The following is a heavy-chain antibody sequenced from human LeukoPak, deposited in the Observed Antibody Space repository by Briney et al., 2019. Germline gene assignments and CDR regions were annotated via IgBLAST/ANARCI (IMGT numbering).Heavy chain of an antibody. CDR1: GGSISSGDYY. Sequence: PSETLSLTCTVSGGSISSGDYYWSWIRQPPGKGLEWIGYIYYSGSTYYNPSLKSRVTISVDTSKNQFSLKLSSVTAADTAVYYCARTEFGELSPIDYWGQGTLVTVSS. V-gene: IGHV4-30-4*01. CDR3: ARTEFGELSPIDY. J-gene: IGHJ4*02. CDR2: IYYSGST. D-gene: IGHD3-10*01.